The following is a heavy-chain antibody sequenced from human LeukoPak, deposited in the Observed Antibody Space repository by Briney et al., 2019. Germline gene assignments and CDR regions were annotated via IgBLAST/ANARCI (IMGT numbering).Heavy chain of an antibody. V-gene: IGHV4-39*07. CDR1: GGSISSSSYY. CDR2: IYYSGST. Sequence: SETLSLTCTVSGGSISSSSYYWGWIRQPPGKGLEWIGSIYYSGSTYYNPSLKSRVTISVDTSKNQFSLKLSSVTAADTAVYYCARDNVGIAPTCDNAFDIWGQGTMVTVSS. J-gene: IGHJ3*02. D-gene: IGHD6-13*01. CDR3: ARDNVGIAPTCDNAFDI.